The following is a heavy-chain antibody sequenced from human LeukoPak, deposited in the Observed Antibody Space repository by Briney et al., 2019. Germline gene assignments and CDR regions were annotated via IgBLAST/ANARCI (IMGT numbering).Heavy chain of an antibody. D-gene: IGHD2-2*03. CDR1: GFTFSSYG. CDR3: ANGLGYCSSTSCRGGAFDI. Sequence: PGGSLRLSCAASGFTFSSYGMHWVRQAPGKGLEWVAVISYDGSNKYYAGSVKGRFTISRDNSKNTLYLQMNSLRAEDTAVYYCANGLGYCSSTSCRGGAFDIWGQGTMVTVSS. V-gene: IGHV3-30*18. J-gene: IGHJ3*02. CDR2: ISYDGSNK.